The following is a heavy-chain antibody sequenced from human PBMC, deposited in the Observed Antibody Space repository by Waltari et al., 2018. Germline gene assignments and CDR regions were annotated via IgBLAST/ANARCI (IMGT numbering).Heavy chain of an antibody. V-gene: IGHV3-74*01. CDR3: ARVDCSSTSCLFDY. Sequence: EVQLVESGGGLVQPGGSLRLSCAASGFTFSSYWMHWVRQAPGKGLVWVSRINSDGSTTNYADSVKGRFTISRDNAKNTLYLQMNSLRAEDTAVYYCARVDCSSTSCLFDYWGQGALVTVSS. D-gene: IGHD2-2*01. J-gene: IGHJ4*02. CDR2: INSDGSTT. CDR1: GFTFSSYW.